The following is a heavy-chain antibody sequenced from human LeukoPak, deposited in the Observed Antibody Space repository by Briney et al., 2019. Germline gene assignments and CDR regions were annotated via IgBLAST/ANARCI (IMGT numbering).Heavy chain of an antibody. CDR2: ISAYNGNT. V-gene: IGHV1-18*01. CDR3: ARESHTDIRFLEWSRNDAFDI. D-gene: IGHD3-3*01. Sequence: ASVKVSCKASGYTFASFGISWVRQAPGDGLEWMGWISAYNGNTNYAQKLQGRVSMTTDTSTSTAYMELRSLRSDDTAVYYCARESHTDIRFLEWSRNDAFDIWGQGTMVTVSS. J-gene: IGHJ3*02. CDR1: GYTFASFG.